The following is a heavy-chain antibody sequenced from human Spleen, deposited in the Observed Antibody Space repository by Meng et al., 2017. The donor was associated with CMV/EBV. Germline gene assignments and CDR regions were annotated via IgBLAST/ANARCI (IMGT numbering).Heavy chain of an antibody. D-gene: IGHD2-2*01. J-gene: IGHJ6*02. CDR1: GYTFTSYG. V-gene: IGHV1-18*01. Sequence: ASVKVSCKASGYTFTSYGISWVRQAPGQGLEWVGWISAYNGNTNYAQKFQGRVTMTTDTSTNTAYMDLRSLRSDDTAVYYCARDRGYCSSTRCYWVVSPSSYGMDVWGQGTTVTVSS. CDR3: ARDRGYCSSTRCYWVVSPSSYGMDV. CDR2: ISAYNGNT.